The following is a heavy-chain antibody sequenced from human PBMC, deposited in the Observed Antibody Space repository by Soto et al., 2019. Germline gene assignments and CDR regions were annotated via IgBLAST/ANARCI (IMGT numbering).Heavy chain of an antibody. CDR2: IYYSGST. CDR1: GGSISSGGYY. Sequence: SETLSLTCTFSGGSISSGGYYWSWIRQHPGKGLEWIGYIYYSGSTYYNPSLKSRVTISVDTSKNQFSLKLSSVTAADTAVYYCARDTLPDSSATSLNAFDIWGQGTMVTVSS. CDR3: ARDTLPDSSATSLNAFDI. V-gene: IGHV4-31*03. J-gene: IGHJ3*02. D-gene: IGHD3-22*01.